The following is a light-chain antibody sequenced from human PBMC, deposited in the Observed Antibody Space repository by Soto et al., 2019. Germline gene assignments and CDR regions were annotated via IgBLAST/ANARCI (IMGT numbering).Light chain of an antibody. CDR2: EVN. CDR3: TSYAGSNTFPYV. CDR1: SIDVGAYDY. V-gene: IGLV2-8*01. J-gene: IGLJ1*01. Sequence: QSALTQPPSASGSPGQSVTISFTGTSIDVGAYDYVSWYQHHPGEAPKLMIYEVNKRPSGVPDRFSGSKSGNTASLAVSGLEAEDEADYYCTSYAGSNTFPYVLATGPKVTVL.